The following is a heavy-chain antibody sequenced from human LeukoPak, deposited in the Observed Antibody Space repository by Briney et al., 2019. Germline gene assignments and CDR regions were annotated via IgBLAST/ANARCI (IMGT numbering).Heavy chain of an antibody. D-gene: IGHD6-6*01. CDR3: AKDLGQLVSLYYFDS. CDR2: IYSGGST. V-gene: IGHV3-53*01. CDR1: GFTVSSNY. Sequence: GGSLRLFCAASGFTVSSNYMSWVRQAPGKGLEWVSVIYSGGSTYYADSVKGRFTISRDNSKNTLYLQMNSLRAEDTAVYYCAKDLGQLVSLYYFDSWGQGTLVTVSS. J-gene: IGHJ4*02.